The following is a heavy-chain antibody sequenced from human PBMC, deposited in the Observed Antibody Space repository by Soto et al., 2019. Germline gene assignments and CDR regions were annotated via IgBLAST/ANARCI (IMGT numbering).Heavy chain of an antibody. CDR2: IYYSGSA. V-gene: IGHV4-31*03. CDR3: ARIDPSPLGKWSLSYYFDS. CDR1: GGSMRSGSYY. J-gene: IGHJ4*02. D-gene: IGHD3-3*01. Sequence: SGTLALTCTVSGGSMRSGSYYWSWIRQHPGKGLEWIGYIYYSGSAYYNPSLQSRVTISVDTSMNQFSLMLNSVTAADTAVYYCARIDPSPLGKWSLSYYFDSWGQATLLTVSS.